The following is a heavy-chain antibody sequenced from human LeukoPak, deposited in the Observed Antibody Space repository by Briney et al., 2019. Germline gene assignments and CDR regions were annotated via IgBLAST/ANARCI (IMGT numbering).Heavy chain of an antibody. V-gene: IGHV4-34*01. CDR1: GGSFSGYY. Sequence: SETLSLTCAVYGGSFSGYYWSWIRQPPGKGLEWIGEINHSGSTNYNPSLKSRVTISVDTSKNQFSLKLSSVTAADTAVYYCARGRNWNYESHFDYWGQGTLVTVSS. D-gene: IGHD1-7*01. CDR3: ARGRNWNYESHFDY. CDR2: INHSGST. J-gene: IGHJ4*02.